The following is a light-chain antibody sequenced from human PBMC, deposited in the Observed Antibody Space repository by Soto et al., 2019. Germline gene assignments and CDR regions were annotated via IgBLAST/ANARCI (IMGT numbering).Light chain of an antibody. CDR2: DAS. CDR3: QQSYSSFN. J-gene: IGKJ3*01. CDR1: QSIGTY. V-gene: IGKV1-39*01. Sequence: DIQLTQSPSSLSASVGDRVSITCRASQSIGTYLSWYQQKSTKAPKLLIYDASTLESGVPSRFSGSGSGADFTLTSDSLHPDDFASYYCQQSYSSFNFSPGTKVDIK.